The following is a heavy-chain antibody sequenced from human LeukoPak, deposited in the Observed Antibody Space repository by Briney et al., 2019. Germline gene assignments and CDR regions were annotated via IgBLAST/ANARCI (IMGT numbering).Heavy chain of an antibody. CDR1: GYTFTSYA. CDR3: ARGEYSSSFGLYYYYGMDV. D-gene: IGHD6-6*01. V-gene: IGHV7-4-1*02. CDR2: INTNTGNP. J-gene: IGHJ6*02. Sequence: ASVKVSCKASGYTFTSYAMNWVRQAPGQGLEWMGWINTNTGNPTYAQGFTGRFVFSLDTSVSTAYLQISSLKAEDTAVYYCARGEYSSSFGLYYYYGMDVWGQGTTVTVSS.